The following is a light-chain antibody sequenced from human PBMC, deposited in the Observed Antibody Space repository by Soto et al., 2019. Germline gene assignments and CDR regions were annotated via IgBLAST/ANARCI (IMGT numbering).Light chain of an antibody. CDR1: SSDVGGYNY. Sequence: QSALTQPASVSGSPGQSITISCTGTSSDVGGYNYVSWYQQFPGKIPKLMIYDVTNRPSGVSNRFSGSKSGNTASLTISGLQAEDEADYYCASYTNSGTRVFGGGTKVTV. CDR3: ASYTNSGTRV. J-gene: IGLJ3*02. CDR2: DVT. V-gene: IGLV2-14*01.